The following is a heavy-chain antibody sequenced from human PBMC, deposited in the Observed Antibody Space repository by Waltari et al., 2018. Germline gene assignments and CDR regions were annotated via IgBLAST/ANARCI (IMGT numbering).Heavy chain of an antibody. Sequence: QLQLHESGPGLVKPSETLSLTCTVSGGSISSYYWSWIRQPPGKGLEWIGYIYSSGSTNYSPSLKSRVTLSVDTSKNQFSLKLSSVTAAETAVSYCARDQRGYSYGYGFDYWGQGTLVTVSS. CDR3: ARDQRGYSYGYGFDY. J-gene: IGHJ4*02. V-gene: IGHV4-59*01. CDR2: IYSSGST. CDR1: GGSISSYY. D-gene: IGHD5-18*01.